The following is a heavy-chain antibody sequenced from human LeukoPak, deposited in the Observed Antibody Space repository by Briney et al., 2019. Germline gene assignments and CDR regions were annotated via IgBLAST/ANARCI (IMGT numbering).Heavy chain of an antibody. CDR3: ARVVPAANWGYYFDY. CDR1: GFTFSSYS. Sequence: GGSPRLSCAASGFTFSSYSMNWVRQAPGKGLEWVSYISSSSTIYYADSVKGRFTISRDNAKNSLYLQMNSLRAEDTAVYYCARVVPAANWGYYFDYWGQGTLVTVSS. D-gene: IGHD2-2*01. J-gene: IGHJ4*02. V-gene: IGHV3-48*01. CDR2: ISSSSTI.